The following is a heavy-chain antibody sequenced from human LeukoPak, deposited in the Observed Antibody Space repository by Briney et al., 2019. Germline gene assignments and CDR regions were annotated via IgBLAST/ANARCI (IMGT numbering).Heavy chain of an antibody. V-gene: IGHV3-74*01. CDR3: AREVVGLAFDY. CDR1: GFTFSNYL. Sequence: GGSLTLSCAASGFTFSNYLMHWVRQAPGKGLVWVSRISGDGSTTTYADSVKSRFTSSRDNAKNTLYLQMNSLGVEDTAVYYCAREVVGLAFDYWGQGTLATVSS. D-gene: IGHD1-26*01. CDR2: ISGDGSTT. J-gene: IGHJ4*02.